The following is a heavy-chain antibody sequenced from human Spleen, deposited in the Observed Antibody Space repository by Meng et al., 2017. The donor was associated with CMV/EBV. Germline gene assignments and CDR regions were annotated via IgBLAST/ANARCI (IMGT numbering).Heavy chain of an antibody. D-gene: IGHD3-22*01. CDR1: GGSISSGSYY. CDR3: ARSDSSGYPDAFDI. V-gene: IGHV4-61*02. J-gene: IGHJ3*02. CDR2: IYTSGST. Sequence: VQVRGSGPGLVKPSQTLSLTCTVSGGSISSGSYYWSWIRQPAGKGLEWIGRIYTSGSTNYNPSLKSRVTMSVDTSKNQFSLKLSSVTAADTAVYYCARSDSSGYPDAFDIWGQGTMVTVSS.